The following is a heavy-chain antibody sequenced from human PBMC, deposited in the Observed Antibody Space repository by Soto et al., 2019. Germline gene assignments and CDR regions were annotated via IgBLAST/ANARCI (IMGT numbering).Heavy chain of an antibody. V-gene: IGHV4-34*01. J-gene: IGHJ6*02. CDR1: GGSFSGYY. CDR3: ARVGPYSESSCWYYYYYGMDV. D-gene: IGHD6-19*01. CDR2: INHSGST. Sequence: SETLSLTCAVYGGSFSGYYWSWIRQPPGKGLEWIGEINHSGSTNYNPSLKSRVTISVDTSKNQLSLKLSSVTAADTAVYYCARVGPYSESSCWYYYYYGMDVWGQGTTVTVSS.